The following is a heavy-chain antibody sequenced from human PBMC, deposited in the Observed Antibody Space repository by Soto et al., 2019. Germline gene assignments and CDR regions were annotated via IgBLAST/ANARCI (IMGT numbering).Heavy chain of an antibody. CDR3: ARSLGEYSGYDFLYYYYGMDV. Sequence: SVKVSCKASGGTFSSYAISWVRQAPGQGLEWMGGIIPIFGTANYAQKFQGRVTITADESTSTAYMELSSLRSEDTAVYYCARSLGEYSGYDFLYYYYGMDVWGQGTTVTVSS. CDR1: GGTFSSYA. CDR2: IIPIFGTA. D-gene: IGHD5-12*01. V-gene: IGHV1-69*13. J-gene: IGHJ6*02.